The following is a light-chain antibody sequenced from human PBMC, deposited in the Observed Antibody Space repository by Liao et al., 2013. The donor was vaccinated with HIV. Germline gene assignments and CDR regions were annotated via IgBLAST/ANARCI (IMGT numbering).Light chain of an antibody. Sequence: SYELTQPPSVSVSPGQTASITCSGDKLGDEYASWYQQKPGQSPVLVIYQDTRRPSGIPERFSGSTSENTATLTISRAEAGDEADYYCQVWDRGSAHPTVFGPGTKVTVL. J-gene: IGLJ1*01. CDR2: QDT. V-gene: IGLV3-1*01. CDR3: QVWDRGSAHPTV. CDR1: KLGDEY.